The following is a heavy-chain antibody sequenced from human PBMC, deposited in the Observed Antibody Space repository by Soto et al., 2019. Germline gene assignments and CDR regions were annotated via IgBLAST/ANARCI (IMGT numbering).Heavy chain of an antibody. J-gene: IGHJ4*02. CDR3: ASGKYSDFWSGYPELEPLDY. D-gene: IGHD3-3*01. V-gene: IGHV1-69*13. CDR1: GGTFSSYA. CDR2: IIPIFGTA. Sequence: SVKVSCKASGGTFSSYAISWVRQAPGQGLEWMGGIIPIFGTANYAQKFQGRVTITADESTSTAYVELSSLRSEDTAVYYCASGKYSDFWSGYPELEPLDYWGQGTLVTVSS.